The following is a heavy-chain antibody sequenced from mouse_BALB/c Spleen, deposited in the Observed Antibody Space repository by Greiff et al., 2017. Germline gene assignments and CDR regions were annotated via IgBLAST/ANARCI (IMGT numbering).Heavy chain of an antibody. J-gene: IGHJ2*01. V-gene: IGHV1-14*01. D-gene: IGHD1-1*01. CDR1: GYTFTSYV. Sequence: VQLQQSGPELVKPGASVKMSCKASGYTFTSYVMHWVKQKPGQGLEWIGYINPYNDGTKYNEKFKGKATLTSDKSSSTAYMELSSLTSEDSAVYYCARNSITTVAYFDYWGQGTTLTVSS. CDR3: ARNSITTVAYFDY. CDR2: INPYNDGT.